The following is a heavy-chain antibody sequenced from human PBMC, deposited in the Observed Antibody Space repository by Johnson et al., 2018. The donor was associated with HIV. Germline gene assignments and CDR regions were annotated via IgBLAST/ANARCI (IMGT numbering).Heavy chain of an antibody. CDR3: ARPITMIVVVTHDAFDI. J-gene: IGHJ3*02. V-gene: IGHV3-33*08. D-gene: IGHD3-22*01. Sequence: VQLVESGGGVVQPGRSLRLSCAASGFTFSSYGMHWVRQAPGKGLEWVAFIRYDGSNKYYADSVKGRFTISRDNSKNTLYLQMNSLRAEDTAVYYCARPITMIVVVTHDAFDIWGQGTMVTVSS. CDR1: GFTFSSYG. CDR2: IRYDGSNK.